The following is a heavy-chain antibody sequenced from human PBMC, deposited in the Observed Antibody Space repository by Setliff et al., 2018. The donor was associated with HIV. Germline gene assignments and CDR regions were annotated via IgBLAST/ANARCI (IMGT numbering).Heavy chain of an antibody. CDR3: ARDHRQQLNAFDI. Sequence: GASVKVSCKSSGYTFTSYTMHWVRQAPGQRLEWMGRINAGNGNTKYSQKFQGRVTITRDTSATTAYMELSSLRSEDTAVYYCARDHRQQLNAFDIWGQGTMVTVSS. CDR1: GYTFTSYT. D-gene: IGHD6-13*01. J-gene: IGHJ3*02. CDR2: INAGNGNT. V-gene: IGHV1-3*01.